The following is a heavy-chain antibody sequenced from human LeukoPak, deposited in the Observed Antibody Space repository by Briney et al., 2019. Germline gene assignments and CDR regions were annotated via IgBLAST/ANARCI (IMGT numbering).Heavy chain of an antibody. Sequence: ASETLSLTCTVSGGSISSYYWSWIRQPPGKGLEWIGYIYYSGSTNYNPSLKSRVTISVDTSKNQFSLKLSSVTAADTAVYYCARWLQLLSYFDYWGQGTLVTVSS. CDR2: IYYSGST. CDR1: GGSISSYY. V-gene: IGHV4-59*01. D-gene: IGHD5-24*01. CDR3: ARWLQLLSYFDY. J-gene: IGHJ4*02.